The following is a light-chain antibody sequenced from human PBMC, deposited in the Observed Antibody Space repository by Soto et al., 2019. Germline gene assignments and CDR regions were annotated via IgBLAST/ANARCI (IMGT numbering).Light chain of an antibody. CDR1: QPLLYFADSLSY. CDR3: QQYINDLPA. CDR2: WAS. V-gene: IGKV4-1*01. Sequence: IIMSPSPESLPLSLAERATIHCKCSQPLLYFADSLSYLAWYQQKPGRPPRLLIYWASTRESGVPDRFSGSGSGTDFTLTISSLQAEDVSVYYCQQYINDLPAFGQGTKVDIK. J-gene: IGKJ1*01.